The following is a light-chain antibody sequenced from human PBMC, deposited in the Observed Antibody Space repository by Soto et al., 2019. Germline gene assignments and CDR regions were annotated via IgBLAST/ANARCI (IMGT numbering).Light chain of an antibody. CDR1: QSVGSS. J-gene: IGKJ4*01. CDR2: GAS. V-gene: IGKV3-20*01. CDR3: QQYGSSPLT. Sequence: EIVLTQSPATLSLSPGKRATLSCRASQSVGSSLAWYQQKPGQAPRLLIYGASSRATGIPDRFSGSGSGTDFTLTISRLEPEDFAVYFCQQYGSSPLTFGGGTKVDIK.